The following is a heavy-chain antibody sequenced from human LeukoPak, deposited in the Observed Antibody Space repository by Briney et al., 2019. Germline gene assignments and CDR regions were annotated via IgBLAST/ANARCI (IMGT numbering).Heavy chain of an antibody. Sequence: SETLSLTCDVSGGSVTSTNWWSWVRQPPGKGLEWIGEIYHSGSTNYNPSLKSRVTISVDKSKNQFSLKLSSVTAADTAVYYCARHYSGSGYYYYGMDVWGQGTTVTVSS. V-gene: IGHV4-4*02. CDR2: IYHSGST. CDR3: ARHYSGSGYYYYGMDV. D-gene: IGHD3-3*01. J-gene: IGHJ6*02. CDR1: GGSVTSTNW.